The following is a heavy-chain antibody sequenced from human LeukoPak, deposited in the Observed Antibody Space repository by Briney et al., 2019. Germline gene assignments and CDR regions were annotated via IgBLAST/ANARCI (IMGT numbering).Heavy chain of an antibody. CDR2: MNPNSGNT. D-gene: IGHD2-2*01. Sequence: ASVKVSCKASGYTFTSYDINWVRQATGQGLEWMGWMNPNSGNTGYAQKLQGRVTITRNTSISTAYMELSSLRSEDTAVYYCAREGYCSSTSCLDSWGQGTLVTVSS. J-gene: IGHJ4*02. V-gene: IGHV1-8*03. CDR1: GYTFTSYD. CDR3: AREGYCSSTSCLDS.